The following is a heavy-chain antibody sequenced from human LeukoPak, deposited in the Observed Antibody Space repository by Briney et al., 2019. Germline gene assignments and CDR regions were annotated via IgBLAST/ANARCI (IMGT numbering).Heavy chain of an antibody. CDR2: IYYSGSA. J-gene: IGHJ6*04. D-gene: IGHD3-16*01. CDR3: ARDRSGGLLDV. V-gene: IGHV4-39*07. Sequence: SETLSLTCTVSGGSITSSNYYWGWIRQPPGKGLKWIGNIYYSGSAYYNPSLKSRVTISVDTSKNQFSLKLSSVTAADTAVYYCARDRSGGLLDVWGKGTTVTVSS. CDR1: GGSITSSNYY.